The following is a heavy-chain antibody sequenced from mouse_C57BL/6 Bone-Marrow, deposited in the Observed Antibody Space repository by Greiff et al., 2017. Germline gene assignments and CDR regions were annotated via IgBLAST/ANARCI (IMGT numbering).Heavy chain of an antibody. CDR3: ARGADYYGSRGGYWYFDV. CDR1: GFSLTSYA. D-gene: IGHD1-1*01. V-gene: IGHV2-9-1*01. Sequence: VKLQESGPGLVAPSQSLSITCTVSGFSLTSYAISWVRQPPGKGLEWLGVIWTGGGTNYNSALKSRLSISKDNSKSQVFLKMNSLQTDDTARYYCARGADYYGSRGGYWYFDVWGTGTTVTVSS. CDR2: IWTGGGT. J-gene: IGHJ1*03.